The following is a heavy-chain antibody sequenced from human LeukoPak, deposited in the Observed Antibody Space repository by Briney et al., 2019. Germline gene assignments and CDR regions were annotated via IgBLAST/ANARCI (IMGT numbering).Heavy chain of an antibody. J-gene: IGHJ3*02. CDR3: ARQLGIAVAGTSAFDI. CDR2: IYPGDSDT. D-gene: IGHD6-19*01. Sequence: GESLKISCKGSGYSFTSYWIGWVRQMPGKGLEWMGFIYPGDSDTRYSPSFQGQVTISADKSISTAYLQWSSLKASDTAMYYCARQLGIAVAGTSAFDIWGQGTMVTVSS. V-gene: IGHV5-51*01. CDR1: GYSFTSYW.